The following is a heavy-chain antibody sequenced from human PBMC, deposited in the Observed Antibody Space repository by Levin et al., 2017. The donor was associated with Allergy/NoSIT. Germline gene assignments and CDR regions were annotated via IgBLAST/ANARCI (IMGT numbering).Heavy chain of an antibody. V-gene: IGHV1-69*13. CDR1: GGTFSSYA. J-gene: IGHJ5*02. CDR2: IIPIFGTA. CDR3: ASVTMVRGVRNTYWFDP. D-gene: IGHD3-10*01. Sequence: SVKVSCKASGGTFSSYAISWVRQAPGQGLEWMGGIIPIFGTANYAQKFQGRVTITADESTSTAYMELSSLRSEDTAVYYCASVTMVRGVRNTYWFDPWGQGTLVTVSS.